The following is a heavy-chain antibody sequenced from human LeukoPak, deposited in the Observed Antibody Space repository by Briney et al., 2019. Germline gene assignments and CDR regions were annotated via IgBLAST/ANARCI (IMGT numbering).Heavy chain of an antibody. CDR1: GFPLSDYY. CDR2: ISGSGSVT. J-gene: IGHJ4*02. V-gene: IGHV3-11*01. Sequence: GGSLRLSCAASGFPLSDYYMSWIRQAPGKGLEWVSYISGSGSVTYYADSVKGRFTISRDNAKNSLYLQLNSLRAEDTAVYYCARDRFEYASPFDSWGQGTLVSVSS. CDR3: ARDRFEYASPFDS. D-gene: IGHD2-2*01.